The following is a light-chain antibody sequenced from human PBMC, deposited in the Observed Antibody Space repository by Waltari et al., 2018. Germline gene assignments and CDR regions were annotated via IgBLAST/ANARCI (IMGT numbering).Light chain of an antibody. CDR1: QSVTSSY. CDR2: GAS. V-gene: IGKV3-20*01. Sequence: EIVLTQSPGTLSLFPGERATLSCRASQSVTSSYLAWYQQKPGQAPRLLIYGASSRATGIPDRFSGSGSGTDFTHTISRLEPEDFAVFYCQQYGTSPITFGQGTRLEIK. CDR3: QQYGTSPIT. J-gene: IGKJ5*01.